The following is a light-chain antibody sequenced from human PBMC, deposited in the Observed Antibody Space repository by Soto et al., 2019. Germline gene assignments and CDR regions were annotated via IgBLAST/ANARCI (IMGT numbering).Light chain of an antibody. J-gene: IGLJ1*01. CDR1: SSDVGGYNF. CDR2: DVS. V-gene: IGLV2-11*01. Sequence: QSALTQPRSVSESPGQSVTISCTGTSSDVGGYNFVSWYQQHPGNAPKLMIYDVSKRPSGVPDRFSGSKSGYTASLTISGLQAEDEADYYCCSYAGSYSYVFGTGTKLTVL. CDR3: CSYAGSYSYV.